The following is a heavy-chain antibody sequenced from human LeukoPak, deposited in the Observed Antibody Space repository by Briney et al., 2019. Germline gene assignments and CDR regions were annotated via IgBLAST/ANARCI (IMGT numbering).Heavy chain of an antibody. CDR3: ARICGPGAFDI. Sequence: SGPTLVNPTQTLTLTCTFSGFSLSTSGVRVSWIRQPPGKALEWLARIDWDDDKFYSTSLKSRLTISKDTSKNQVVLTMTNMDPVDTATYYCARICGPGAFDIWGQGTMVTVSS. J-gene: IGHJ3*02. CDR2: IDWDDDK. V-gene: IGHV2-70*04. CDR1: GFSLSTSGVR.